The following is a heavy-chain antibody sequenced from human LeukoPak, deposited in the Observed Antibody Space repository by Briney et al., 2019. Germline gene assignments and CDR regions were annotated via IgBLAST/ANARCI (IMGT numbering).Heavy chain of an antibody. Sequence: GGSLRLSCAASGFTFSSYSMHWVRQAPGKGLEWVSYISSSSSTIYYADSVRGRFTISRDNAKNSLYLQMNSLRAEDTAVYYCARGVIAAAANWFDPWGQGTLVTVSS. D-gene: IGHD6-13*01. CDR2: ISSSSSTI. CDR1: GFTFSSYS. J-gene: IGHJ5*02. CDR3: ARGVIAAAANWFDP. V-gene: IGHV3-48*04.